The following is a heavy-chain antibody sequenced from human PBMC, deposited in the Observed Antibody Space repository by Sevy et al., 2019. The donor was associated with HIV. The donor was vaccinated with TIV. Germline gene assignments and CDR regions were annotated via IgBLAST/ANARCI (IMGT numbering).Heavy chain of an antibody. CDR3: ARLRSCGGDCYYFDY. D-gene: IGHD2-21*02. CDR2: INPSGGST. V-gene: IGHV1-46*01. J-gene: IGHJ4*02. Sequence: ASVKVSCKASGYSFTSYEMEWVRQAPGQGLEWMGIINPSGGSTGYAQIFQGRVILTRDTSTDTVYMELNSLRSEDTAVYYCARLRSCGGDCYYFDYWGQGTLVTVSS. CDR1: GYSFTSYE.